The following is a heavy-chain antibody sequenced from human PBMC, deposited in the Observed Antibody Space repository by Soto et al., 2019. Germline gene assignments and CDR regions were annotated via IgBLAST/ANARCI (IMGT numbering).Heavy chain of an antibody. CDR3: GRTPDRGIAAAGRRAAEPKNGMEV. CDR1: GGSFSGYY. D-gene: IGHD6-13*01. V-gene: IGHV4-34*01. CDR2: INHSGST. Sequence: AGSLSLTSAVYGGSFSGYYWRWILQPTRKGRAWIGQINHSGSTNYNPSLTSRVTISVDQSKNQFSLKLSSVTAADRDVYYGGRTPDRGIAAAGRRAAEPKNGMEVWGQGTTVTVS. J-gene: IGHJ6*02.